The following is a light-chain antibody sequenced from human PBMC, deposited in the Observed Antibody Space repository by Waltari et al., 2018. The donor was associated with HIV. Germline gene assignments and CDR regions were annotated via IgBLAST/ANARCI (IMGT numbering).Light chain of an antibody. J-gene: IGLJ3*02. Sequence: HSVLTPPPSVSGAPGPRVTISCTGSSTNIGAGYDIHWYQQVPGTAPKLLIYGNNDRPSGSPGRFSGSKSGASASLAITGLQAEDEADYYCQSYDSSLSGWVFGGGTKLTVV. CDR2: GNN. CDR1: STNIGAGYD. V-gene: IGLV1-40*01. CDR3: QSYDSSLSGWV.